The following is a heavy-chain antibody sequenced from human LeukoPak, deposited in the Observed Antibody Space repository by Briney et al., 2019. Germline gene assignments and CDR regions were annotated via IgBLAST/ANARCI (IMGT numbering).Heavy chain of an antibody. D-gene: IGHD2-15*01. CDR1: GGSISSYY. V-gene: IGHV4-59*12. CDR2: IYYSGST. Sequence: PSETLSLTCTVSGGSISSYYWSWIRQPPGKGLEWIGYIYYSGSTNYNPSLKSRVTISVDTSKNQFSLKLSSVTAADTAVYYCARRALGYCSGGSCPYYYYYYMDVWGKGTTVTVSS. J-gene: IGHJ6*03. CDR3: ARRALGYCSGGSCPYYYYYYMDV.